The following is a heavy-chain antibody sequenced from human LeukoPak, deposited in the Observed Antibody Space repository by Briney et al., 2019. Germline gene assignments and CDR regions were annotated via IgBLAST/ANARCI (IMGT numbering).Heavy chain of an antibody. CDR1: SGSISSSNW. CDR3: ATSPNYYGSGSYYSL. CDR2: FYHGGST. Sequence: SGTLSLTCAVSSGSISSSNWWSWVRQPPGKGLEWIGEFYHGGSTNYNPSLESRVTISVDKSKSQFSLKLTSVTAADTAVYYCATSPNYYGSGSYYSLWGQGTLVTVSS. D-gene: IGHD3-10*01. V-gene: IGHV4-4*02. J-gene: IGHJ4*02.